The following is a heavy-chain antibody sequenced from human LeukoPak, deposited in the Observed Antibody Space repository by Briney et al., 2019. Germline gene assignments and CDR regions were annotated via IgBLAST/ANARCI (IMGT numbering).Heavy chain of an antibody. J-gene: IGHJ5*01. D-gene: IGHD1-26*01. CDR3: VRDWDHFNFDS. V-gene: IGHV3-74*01. Sequence: GGSLRLSCAASGFTFSNYWMHWVRQAPGKGLVWVSRIKGDGSHTVYADSVKGRFTISRDNAKNTLYLQMKSLRDEDTAVYYCVRDWDHFNFDSWGQGTLVTVSS. CDR2: IKGDGSHT. CDR1: GFTFSNYW.